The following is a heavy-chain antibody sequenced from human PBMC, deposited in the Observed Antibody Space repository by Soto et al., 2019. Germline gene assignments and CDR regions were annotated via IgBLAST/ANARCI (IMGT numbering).Heavy chain of an antibody. Sequence: ASVKVSCKPSGYTFSGFYIHWVRQAPGQGLESMGWIYPDSGGTDYAQKFQGRVTMTRDTSISTAYMELSRLRSDDTAVYYCRVTGVSEVDYWGQGTLVTVSS. V-gene: IGHV1-2*02. CDR3: RVTGVSEVDY. CDR1: GYTFSGFY. D-gene: IGHD2-8*01. J-gene: IGHJ4*02. CDR2: IYPDSGGT.